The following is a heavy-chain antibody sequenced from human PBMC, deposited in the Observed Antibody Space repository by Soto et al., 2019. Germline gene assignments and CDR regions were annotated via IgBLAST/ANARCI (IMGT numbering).Heavy chain of an antibody. CDR2: NT. J-gene: IGHJ4*02. Sequence: TSETLSLTCTVSGGSVSSGSYYWSWIRQSPGKGLEWIGYNTNYNPSLKSRVTTSVDTSKNQFSLKLRSVTAADTAIYYCARATSPYYYDSSGFHFDYWGRGTLVTVSS. CDR3: ARATSPYYYDSSGFHFDY. V-gene: IGHV4-61*01. D-gene: IGHD3-22*01. CDR1: GGSVSSGSYY.